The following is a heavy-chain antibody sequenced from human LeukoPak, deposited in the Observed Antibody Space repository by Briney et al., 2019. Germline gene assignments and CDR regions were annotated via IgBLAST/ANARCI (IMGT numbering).Heavy chain of an antibody. CDR2: IYYSGST. CDR3: ARARGGAVAVFY. V-gene: IGHV4-39*07. Sequence: PSETLSLTCTVSGGSISSSSYYWGWIRHPPGKGLEWIGSIYYSGSTYYNPSLKSRVTISVDTSKNQFSLKLSSVTAADTAVYYCARARGGAVAVFYWGQGTLVTVSS. D-gene: IGHD6-19*01. J-gene: IGHJ4*02. CDR1: GGSISSSSYY.